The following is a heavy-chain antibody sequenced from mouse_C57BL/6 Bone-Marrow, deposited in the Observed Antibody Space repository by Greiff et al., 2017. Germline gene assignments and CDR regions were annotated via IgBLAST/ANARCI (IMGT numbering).Heavy chain of an antibody. CDR3: ARPGSYAMGY. J-gene: IGHJ4*01. Sequence: EVKLVESGGGLVKPGGSLKLSCAASGFTFSDYGMHWVRQAPEKGLEWVAYISSGSSTINYADTVKGRFTISRDNAKNTLFLQLTRLRSGDSAMYYCARPGSYAMGYWGQGTSVTVSS. CDR2: ISSGSSTI. V-gene: IGHV5-17*01. CDR1: GFTFSDYG.